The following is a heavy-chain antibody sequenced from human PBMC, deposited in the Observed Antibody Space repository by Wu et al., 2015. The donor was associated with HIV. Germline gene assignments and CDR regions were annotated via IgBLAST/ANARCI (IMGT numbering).Heavy chain of an antibody. J-gene: IGHJ4*02. D-gene: IGHD3-22*01. CDR1: GYIFTSYY. CDR2: INPSGGST. CDR3: ARDSPPGILIVVVITWYY. Sequence: QVQLVQSGAEVKKPGASVKVSCEASGYIFTSYYMHWVRQAPGQGLEWMGRINPSGGSTSYAQKFQGRVTMTRDTSTSTVYMELNSLRSEDTAVYYCARDSPPGILIVVVITWYYWGQGTRGHRLL. V-gene: IGHV1-46*01.